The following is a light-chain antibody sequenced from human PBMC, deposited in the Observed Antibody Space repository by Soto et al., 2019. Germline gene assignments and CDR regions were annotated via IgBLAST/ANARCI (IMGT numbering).Light chain of an antibody. CDR1: QNINSW. Sequence: DIRMTQSPSTLSASVGDRVTITCRASQNINSWLAWYQQKPGKAPKLLIHKASSLESGVPSRFSGSGSGTDFTLTISSLQPEDFATYYCQQTYKTPLTFGQGTKVEVK. CDR2: KAS. V-gene: IGKV1-5*03. J-gene: IGKJ1*01. CDR3: QQTYKTPLT.